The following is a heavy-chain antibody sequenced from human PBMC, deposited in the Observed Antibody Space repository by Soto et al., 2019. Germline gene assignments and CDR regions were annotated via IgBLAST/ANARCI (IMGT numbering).Heavy chain of an antibody. D-gene: IGHD2-15*01. CDR3: ARDPCGVGSKGGMDV. V-gene: IGHV1-46*01. Sequence: ASVKVSCKASGYTFTSYYMHWVRQAPGQGLEWMGIINPSGGSTSYAQKFQGRVTMTRDTSTSTVYMELSSLRSEDTAVYYCARDPCGVGSKGGMDVWGQGTTVTVSS. CDR1: GYTFTSYY. J-gene: IGHJ6*02. CDR2: INPSGGST.